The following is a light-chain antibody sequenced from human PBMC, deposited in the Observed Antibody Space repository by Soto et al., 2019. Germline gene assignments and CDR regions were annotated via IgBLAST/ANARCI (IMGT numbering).Light chain of an antibody. CDR2: EGS. Sequence: QSALTQPASVSGSPGQSITISCTGTSSDVGCYNLVSWYQQHPGKAPKLMIYEGSKRPSGVSNRFSGSKSGNTASLTISGLQAEDEADYYCCSYAGSSTWLFGGGTKLTVL. J-gene: IGLJ2*01. V-gene: IGLV2-23*01. CDR1: SSDVGCYNL. CDR3: CSYAGSSTWL.